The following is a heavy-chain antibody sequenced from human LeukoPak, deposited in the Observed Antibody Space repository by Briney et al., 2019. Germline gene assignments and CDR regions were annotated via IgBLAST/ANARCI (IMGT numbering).Heavy chain of an antibody. CDR3: AKDIVGGGDDY. CDR2: ISSNGGST. CDR1: GFTFSSYA. Sequence: GGSLRLSCAASGFTFSSYAMHWVRQAPGKGLEYVSAISSNGGSTYYANSVKGRFTISRDNSKNTLYLQMGSLRAEDMAVYYCAKDIVGGGDDYWGQGTLVIVSS. J-gene: IGHJ4*02. D-gene: IGHD2-21*02. V-gene: IGHV3-64*01.